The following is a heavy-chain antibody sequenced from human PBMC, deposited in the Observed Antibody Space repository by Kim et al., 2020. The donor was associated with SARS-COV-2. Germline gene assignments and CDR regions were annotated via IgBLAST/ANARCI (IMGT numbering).Heavy chain of an antibody. J-gene: IGHJ5*01. CDR3: ARPGSYGSGKDCWFDP. D-gene: IGHD3-10*01. CDR1: GGSISSSSYY. CDR2: NYYSGST. Sequence: SETLSLTCTVSGGSISSSSYYWGWIRQPPGQGLEWIGSNYYSGSTYYNPSLKSRVTISVDTSKNQFSLKLSSVTAADTAVHYWARPGSYGSGKDCWFDPWGQGTLVTVSS. V-gene: IGHV4-39*01.